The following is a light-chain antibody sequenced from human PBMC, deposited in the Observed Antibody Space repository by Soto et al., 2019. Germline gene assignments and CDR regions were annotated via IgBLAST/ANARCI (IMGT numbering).Light chain of an antibody. V-gene: IGLV2-14*03. CDR2: DVG. CDR1: SSDVGGYNY. Sequence: ALNHPASVNGVHLDSLRISSTKTSSDVGGYNYVSWFQYHPGKAPKLMIYDVGNRPSGVSDRFSGSKSGNTASLTISGLQAEDEADYYCSSYRSTSIPYVFGAGTKVTVL. J-gene: IGLJ1*01. CDR3: SSYRSTSIPYV.